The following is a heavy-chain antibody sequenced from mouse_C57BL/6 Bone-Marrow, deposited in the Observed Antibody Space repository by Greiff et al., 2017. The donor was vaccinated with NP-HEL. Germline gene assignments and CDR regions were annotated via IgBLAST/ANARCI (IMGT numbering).Heavy chain of an antibody. J-gene: IGHJ2*01. Sequence: VQLQQSGPELVKPGASVKISCKASGYAFSSSWMNWVKQRPGQGLEWIGRIYPGDGDTNYNGKFKGKATLTADKSSSTAYMQLSSLTSEDSAVYFCVPTTVVAYYFDYWGQGTTLTVSS. CDR3: VPTTVVAYYFDY. CDR2: IYPGDGDT. D-gene: IGHD1-1*01. V-gene: IGHV1-82*01. CDR1: GYAFSSSW.